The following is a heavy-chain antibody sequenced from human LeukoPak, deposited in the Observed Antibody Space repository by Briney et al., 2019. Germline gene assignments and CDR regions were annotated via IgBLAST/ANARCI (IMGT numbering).Heavy chain of an antibody. J-gene: IGHJ6*02. V-gene: IGHV1-8*01. D-gene: IGHD2-2*01. Sequence: GASVKVSCKASGYTFTSYDINWVRQATGQGLEWMGWMNPNSGNTGYAQKFQGRVTMTRNTSISTAYMELSSLRSEDTAVYYCARGQVVVVPAASPDRDYYYGMDVWGQGTTVTVPS. CDR3: ARGQVVVVPAASPDRDYYYGMDV. CDR1: GYTFTSYD. CDR2: MNPNSGNT.